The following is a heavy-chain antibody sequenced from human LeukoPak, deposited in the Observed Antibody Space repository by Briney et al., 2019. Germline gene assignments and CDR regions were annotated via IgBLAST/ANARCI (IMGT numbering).Heavy chain of an antibody. Sequence: GGSLRLSCAASGFTFSDYYMSWIRQAPGKGLEWVSYISSSGSTIYYADSVKGRFTISRDNAKNSLYLQMNSLRAEDMALYYCAKDMSPTSGVEAFDIWGQGTMVTVSS. J-gene: IGHJ3*02. CDR2: ISSSGSTI. D-gene: IGHD1-14*01. CDR3: AKDMSPTSGVEAFDI. CDR1: GFTFSDYY. V-gene: IGHV3-11*01.